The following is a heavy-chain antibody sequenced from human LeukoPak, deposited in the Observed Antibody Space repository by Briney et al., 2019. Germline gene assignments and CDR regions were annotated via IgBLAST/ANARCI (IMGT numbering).Heavy chain of an antibody. D-gene: IGHD3-16*02. V-gene: IGHV3-21*01. CDR1: GFTFSSYS. CDR3: ARVFQESYDYLWGNYRSQYYFDY. Sequence: PGGSLRLSXADSGFTFSSYSMNWVRQAPGKGLEWVSSISSSSTYIYYADSVKGRFTISRGNAKNSLYLQMNSLRAEDTAVYYCARVFQESYDYLWGNYRSQYYFDYWGQGTLVTVSS. J-gene: IGHJ4*02. CDR2: ISSSSTYI.